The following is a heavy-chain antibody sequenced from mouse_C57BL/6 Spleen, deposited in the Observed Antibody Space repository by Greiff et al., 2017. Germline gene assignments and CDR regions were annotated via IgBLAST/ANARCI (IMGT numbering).Heavy chain of an antibody. J-gene: IGHJ4*01. Sequence: QVQLQQSGAELVKPGASVKMSCKASGYTFTTYPIEWMKQNHGKSLEWIGNSNPYNDDTKYNEKFKGKATLTVEKSSSTVYLELSRLTSDDSAVYYCARGDYSNYGDYAMDYWGQGTSVTVSS. CDR1: GYTFTTYP. D-gene: IGHD2-5*01. CDR3: ARGDYSNYGDYAMDY. CDR2: SNPYNDDT. V-gene: IGHV1-47*01.